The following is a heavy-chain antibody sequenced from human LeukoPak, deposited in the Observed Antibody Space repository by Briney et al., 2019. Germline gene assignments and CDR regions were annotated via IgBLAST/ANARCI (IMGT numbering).Heavy chain of an antibody. CDR3: ATTYYYDSSGYYYYFDY. CDR1: GFTFDDYT. J-gene: IGHJ4*02. D-gene: IGHD3-22*01. CDR2: ISWDGGST. Sequence: PGGSLRLSCAASGFTFDDYTMHWVRQAPGKGLEWVSLISWDGGSTYYADSVKGRFTISRDNSKNSLYLQMNSLRTEDTALYYCATTYYYDSSGYYYYFDYWGQGTLVTVSS. V-gene: IGHV3-43*01.